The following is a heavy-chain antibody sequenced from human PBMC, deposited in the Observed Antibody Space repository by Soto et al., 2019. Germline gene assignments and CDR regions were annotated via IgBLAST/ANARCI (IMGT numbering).Heavy chain of an antibody. CDR1: GFTFSSYS. J-gene: IGHJ4*02. CDR3: GTWRGSSWFDY. CDR2: IFSSDSSA. Sequence: PXESLKISCRASGFTFSSYSLCWVRHMPGKGLQWMGNIFSSDSSAKYSPSFVGQVTISVDRSINTAYLQWSSLKASDTAIYYCGTWRGSSWFDYWGPGTLVTVSS. D-gene: IGHD2-2*01. V-gene: IGHV5-51*01.